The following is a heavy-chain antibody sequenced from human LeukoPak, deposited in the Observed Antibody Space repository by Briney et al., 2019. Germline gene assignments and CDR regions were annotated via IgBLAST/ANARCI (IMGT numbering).Heavy chain of an antibody. CDR3: ARRDPNSDGSDLFDY. CDR2: ISSSSSYI. Sequence: GGSLRLSCAASGFTFSSYSMNWVRQAPGKGLEWVSSISSSSSYIYYADSVKGRFIISRDNAKNSLYLQMNSLRAEDTAVYYCARRDPNSDGSDLFDYWGQGTLVTVSS. D-gene: IGHD2-21*02. CDR1: GFTFSSYS. V-gene: IGHV3-21*01. J-gene: IGHJ4*02.